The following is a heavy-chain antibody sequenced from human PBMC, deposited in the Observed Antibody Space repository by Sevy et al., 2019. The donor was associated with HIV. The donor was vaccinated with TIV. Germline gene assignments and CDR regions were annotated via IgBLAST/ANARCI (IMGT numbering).Heavy chain of an antibody. V-gene: IGHV4-38-2*02. J-gene: IGHJ4*02. Sequence: SETLSLTCTVSGFSISSDYYWGWIRQPPGKGLEWIGSIYDGGSTYYNPSLKSRVTISIDTSKNQFSLKLSSVTVADTAVYYCARDYYGSGSYYEFVYWGQGTLVTVSS. CDR2: IYDGGST. CDR3: ARDYYGSGSYYEFVY. D-gene: IGHD3-10*01. CDR1: GFSISSDYY.